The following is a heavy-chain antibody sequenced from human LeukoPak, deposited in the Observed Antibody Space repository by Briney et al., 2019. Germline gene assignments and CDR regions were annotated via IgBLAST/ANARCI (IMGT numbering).Heavy chain of an antibody. D-gene: IGHD2-15*01. V-gene: IGHV4-39*01. Sequence: PSETLSLTCTVSGGSISSSSYYWGWIRQPPGKGLEWIGSIYYSGSTYYSPSLKSRITISVDTSKNQFSLKMSSVTAADTALYYCTRQYCSGRGDFDYWGQGTLVTVSS. CDR1: GGSISSSSYY. CDR2: IYYSGST. CDR3: TRQYCSGRGDFDY. J-gene: IGHJ4*02.